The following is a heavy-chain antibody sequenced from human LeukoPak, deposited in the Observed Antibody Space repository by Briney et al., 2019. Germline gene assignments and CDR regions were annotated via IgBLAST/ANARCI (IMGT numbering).Heavy chain of an antibody. CDR1: GYTFTGYY. CDR3: ARVPRIAVAGPGSWFDP. J-gene: IGHJ5*02. Sequence: GASVKVSCKASGYTFTGYYMHWVRQAPGQGLEWMGWINPNSGGTNYAQKFQGRVTMTRDTSISTAYMELSRLRSDDTAVYYCARVPRIAVAGPGSWFDPWGQGTLVTVSS. CDR2: INPNSGGT. V-gene: IGHV1-2*02. D-gene: IGHD6-19*01.